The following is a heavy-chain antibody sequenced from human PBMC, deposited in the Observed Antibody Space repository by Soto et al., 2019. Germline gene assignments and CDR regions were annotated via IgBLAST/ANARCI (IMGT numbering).Heavy chain of an antibody. V-gene: IGHV3-48*02. D-gene: IGHD6-19*01. Sequence: GGSLRLSCAASGFTFSSYSMNWVRQAPGKGLEWVSYISSSSSTIYYADSVKGRFTISRDNAKNSLYLQMNSLRDEDTAVYYCARVKGRWLVRGLQDYWGQGTLVTVSS. CDR2: ISSSSSTI. CDR1: GFTFSSYS. CDR3: ARVKGRWLVRGLQDY. J-gene: IGHJ4*02.